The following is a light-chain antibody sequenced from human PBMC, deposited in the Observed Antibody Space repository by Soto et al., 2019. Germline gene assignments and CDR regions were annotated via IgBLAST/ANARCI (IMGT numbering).Light chain of an antibody. CDR3: AAWDDSLNAL. Sequence: QSVLTQPPSASGTPGQRITISCSGSSSNIGDNPVNWYQQLPGAAPKLLIYINDQRPSGVPDRFSRSKSGTSASLAISGLQPEDEADYYCAAWDDSLNALFGTGTKGTVL. CDR2: IND. CDR1: SSNIGDNP. J-gene: IGLJ1*01. V-gene: IGLV1-44*01.